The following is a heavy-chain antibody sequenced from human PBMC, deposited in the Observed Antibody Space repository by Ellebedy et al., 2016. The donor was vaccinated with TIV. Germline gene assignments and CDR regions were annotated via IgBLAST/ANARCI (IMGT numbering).Heavy chain of an antibody. CDR1: GGSISSSSYY. D-gene: IGHD3-16*01. Sequence: SETLSLTXTVSGGSISSSSYYWGWIRQPPGKGLEWIGSMYYSGSKYYNPSLKSRVTISIDTSKKVFSLHLSSVTAADTAVYFCARHLGGDYCDYWGQGTLVTVSS. J-gene: IGHJ4*02. V-gene: IGHV4-39*01. CDR2: MYYSGSK. CDR3: ARHLGGDYCDY.